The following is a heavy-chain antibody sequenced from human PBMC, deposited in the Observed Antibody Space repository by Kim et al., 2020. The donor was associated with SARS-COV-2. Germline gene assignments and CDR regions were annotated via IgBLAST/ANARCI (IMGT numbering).Heavy chain of an antibody. CDR3: ARDLLGSCSSSSCYLDYYYYVMVV. D-gene: IGHD2-2*01. Sequence: GGSLRLSCAASGFSFTSYGMHWVRQAPGKGLEWVAVIWYDGSNKYYADSVKGRFTISRDNSKSTLYLQVNSLRAEDTAVYYCARDLLGSCSSSSCYLDYYYYVMVVWGQGDTVTVSS. CDR2: IWYDGSNK. V-gene: IGHV3-33*01. J-gene: IGHJ6*02. CDR1: GFSFTSYG.